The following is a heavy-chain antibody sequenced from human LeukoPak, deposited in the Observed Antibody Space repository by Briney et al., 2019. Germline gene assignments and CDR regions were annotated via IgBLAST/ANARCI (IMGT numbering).Heavy chain of an antibody. V-gene: IGHV3-23*01. D-gene: IGHD2-15*01. Sequence: GSLRLSCAASAFTFSNFAIHWVRQAPGKGLEWVSIVNGDGVNTYYADSVKGRFTISRDNSKNTVYLQMNSLRAEDTAVYYCAKRGHCSATCTYDYWGQGTLVTVSS. CDR3: AKRGHCSATCTYDY. CDR1: AFTFSNFA. CDR2: VNGDGVNT. J-gene: IGHJ4*02.